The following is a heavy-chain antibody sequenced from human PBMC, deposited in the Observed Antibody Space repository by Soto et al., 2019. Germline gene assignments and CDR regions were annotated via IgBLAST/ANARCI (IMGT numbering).Heavy chain of an antibody. V-gene: IGHV3-30*04. D-gene: IGHD1-26*01. Sequence: GGSLRLSCTASGFILSSHAMHWVRQAPGKGLEWVAVVSHDGRNTHYADSVKGRFTISRDNSKNTLYLQMNSLRAEDTAVYYCANGFGNYWAFDYWGQGTLVPVSS. CDR3: ANGFGNYWAFDY. CDR1: GFILSSHA. J-gene: IGHJ4*02. CDR2: VSHDGRNT.